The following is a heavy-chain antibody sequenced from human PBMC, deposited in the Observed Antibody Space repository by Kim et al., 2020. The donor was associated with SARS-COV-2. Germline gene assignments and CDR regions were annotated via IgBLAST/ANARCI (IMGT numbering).Heavy chain of an antibody. Sequence: GGSLRLSCAASGFTFSSYAMHWVRQAPGKGLEWVAVISYDGSNKYYADSVKGRFTISRDNSKNTLYLQMNSLRAEDTAVYYCARGGSRVYWGQGTLVTVSS. CDR3: ARGGSRVY. CDR2: ISYDGSNK. J-gene: IGHJ4*02. V-gene: IGHV3-30*04. D-gene: IGHD6-6*01. CDR1: GFTFSSYA.